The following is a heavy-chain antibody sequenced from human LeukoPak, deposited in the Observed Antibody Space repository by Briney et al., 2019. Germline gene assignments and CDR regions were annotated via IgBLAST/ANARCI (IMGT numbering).Heavy chain of an antibody. Sequence: ASVKVSCKASGYTFAGYYMHWVRQAPGQGLEWMGWINPNSGGTNYAQKFQGRVTMTRDTSISTAYMELSRLRSDDTAVYYCVRDLRISRIAAAGIIIYWGQGTLVTASS. V-gene: IGHV1-2*02. CDR2: INPNSGGT. CDR1: GYTFAGYY. D-gene: IGHD6-13*01. J-gene: IGHJ4*02. CDR3: VRDLRISRIAAAGIIIY.